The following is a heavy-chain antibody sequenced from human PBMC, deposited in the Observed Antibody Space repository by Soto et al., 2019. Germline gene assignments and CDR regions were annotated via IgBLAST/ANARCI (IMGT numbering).Heavy chain of an antibody. CDR3: ARGHNMDV. CDR1: GGTFSSYA. J-gene: IGHJ6*02. Sequence: GASVKVSCKASGGTFSSYAISWVRQAPGQGLEWMGGIIPIFGNTNYAQNLQGRVTMTTDIFTSTAYMELRSLRSDDTAVYYCARGHNMDVWGQGTTVTVSS. V-gene: IGHV1-18*01. CDR2: IIPIFGNT.